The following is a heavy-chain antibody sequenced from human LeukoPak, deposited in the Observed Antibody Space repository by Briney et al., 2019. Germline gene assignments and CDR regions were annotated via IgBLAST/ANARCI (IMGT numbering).Heavy chain of an antibody. J-gene: IGHJ5*02. V-gene: IGHV4-59*01. CDR3: ARGYSSGWYVNWFDP. D-gene: IGHD6-19*01. CDR2: IYYSGST. Sequence: SETLSLTCTVSGGSISSYYWSWIRQPPGKGLEWIGYIYYSGSTNYSPSLKSRVTISVDTSKNQFSLKLSSVTAADTAVYYCARGYSSGWYVNWFDPWGQGTLVTVSS. CDR1: GGSISSYY.